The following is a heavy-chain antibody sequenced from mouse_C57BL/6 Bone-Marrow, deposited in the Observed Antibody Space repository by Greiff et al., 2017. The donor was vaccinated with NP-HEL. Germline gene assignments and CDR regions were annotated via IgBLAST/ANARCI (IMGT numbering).Heavy chain of an antibody. CDR1: GFTFSSYA. V-gene: IGHV5-9-1*02. J-gene: IGHJ2*01. CDR3: TRDENYGHYFDY. CDR2: ISSGGDYI. D-gene: IGHD1-1*01. Sequence: EVMLVESGEGLVKPGGSLKLSCAASGFTFSSYAMSWVRQTPEKRLEWVAYISSGGDYIYYADTVKGRFTISRDNARNTLYLQMSSLKSEDTAMYYCTRDENYGHYFDYWGQGTTLTVSS.